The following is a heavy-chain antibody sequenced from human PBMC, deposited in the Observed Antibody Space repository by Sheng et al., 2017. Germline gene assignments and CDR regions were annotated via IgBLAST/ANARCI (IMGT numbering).Heavy chain of an antibody. CDR1: GFNFGNYA. CDR3: AKGRIPAALRYDAFDM. Sequence: QVQLMEAGGGVVQPGRFLRLSCTVSGFNFGNYAFHWVRQAPGKGLEWVAIISFDGRNKFYSDSVKGRFAISRDNSKNTLYVQMNSLRGEDTGVYYCAKGRIPAALRYDAFDMWGQGTMVTVSS. D-gene: IGHD2-2*01. CDR2: ISFDGRNK. V-gene: IGHV3-30-3*02. J-gene: IGHJ3*02.